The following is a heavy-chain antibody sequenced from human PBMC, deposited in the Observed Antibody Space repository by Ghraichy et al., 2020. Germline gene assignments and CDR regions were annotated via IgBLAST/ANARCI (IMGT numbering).Heavy chain of an antibody. D-gene: IGHD4-23*01. J-gene: IGHJ3*02. CDR2: IKQDGSEK. CDR3: ARAVVPPDDAFDI. CDR1: GFTFSSYW. Sequence: GGSLRLSCAASGFTFSSYWMSWVRQAPGKGLEWVANIKQDGSEKYYVDSVKGRFTISRDNAKNSLYLQMNSLRAEDTAVYYCARAVVPPDDAFDIWGQGTMVTVSS. V-gene: IGHV3-7*01.